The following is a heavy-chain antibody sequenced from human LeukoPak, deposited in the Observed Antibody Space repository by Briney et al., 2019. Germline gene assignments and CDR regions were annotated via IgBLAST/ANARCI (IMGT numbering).Heavy chain of an antibody. V-gene: IGHV3-11*06. CDR1: GFTFSDYY. D-gene: IGHD5-24*01. Sequence: GGSLRLSCAASGFTFSDYYMSWIRQAPGKGLEWVSYISSSSSDTNYADSVKGRFTISRDNAKKSLYLQMNSLRAEDTAVYYCARGSRTIQLGDDYWGQGTPVTVSS. CDR2: ISSSSSDT. J-gene: IGHJ4*02. CDR3: ARGSRTIQLGDDY.